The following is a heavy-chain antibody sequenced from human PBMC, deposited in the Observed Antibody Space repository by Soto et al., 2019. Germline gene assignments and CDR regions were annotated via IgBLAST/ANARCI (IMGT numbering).Heavy chain of an antibody. J-gene: IGHJ4*02. V-gene: IGHV4-39*01. CDR2: IYYSGST. CDR1: GGSISSSSYY. CDR3: AILPTGYCSGGSCYSETTTDY. Sequence: SETLSLTCPFSGGSISSSSYYWGWIRQPPGKGLEWIGSIYYSGSTYYNPSLKSRVTISVDTSKNQFSLKLSSVTAADTAVYYCAILPTGYCSGGSCYSETTTDYWGQGTLVTAPQ. D-gene: IGHD2-15*01.